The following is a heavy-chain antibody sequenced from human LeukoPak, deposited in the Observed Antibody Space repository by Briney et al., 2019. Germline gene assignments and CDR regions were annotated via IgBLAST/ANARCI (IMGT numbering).Heavy chain of an antibody. D-gene: IGHD5-18*01. Sequence: SETLSHTCTVSGGSISSYYWSWIRQPAGKGLEWIGRIYTSGSTNYNPSLKSRVTMSVDTSKNQFSLKLSSVTAADTAVYYCARVRGYSSGIRWANDYWGQGTLVTVSS. J-gene: IGHJ4*02. V-gene: IGHV4-4*07. CDR3: ARVRGYSSGIRWANDY. CDR2: IYTSGST. CDR1: GGSISSYY.